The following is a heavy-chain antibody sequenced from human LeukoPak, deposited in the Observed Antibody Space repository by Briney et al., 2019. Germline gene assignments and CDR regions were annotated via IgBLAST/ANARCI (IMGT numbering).Heavy chain of an antibody. CDR3: ARGHDGVVGWFAP. V-gene: IGHV4-59*01. J-gene: IGHJ5*02. Sequence: SSETLSLTCTVSGGSINNYYWIWIRQPPGKGLEWIGHISYSGSTNYNPSLKSRVTISVDTSKNQFSLRVTSVTAADTAVYYCARGHDGVVGWFAPWGRGTLVTVSS. CDR2: ISYSGST. CDR1: GGSINNYY. D-gene: IGHD2-15*01.